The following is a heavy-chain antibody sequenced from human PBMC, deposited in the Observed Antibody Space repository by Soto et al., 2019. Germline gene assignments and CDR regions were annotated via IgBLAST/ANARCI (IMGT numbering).Heavy chain of an antibody. J-gene: IGHJ6*02. Sequence: SEPLSLSCTFSGFSLCGDALSLIRQSPGKGLDFIGYIYHSGSTNYNPSLKSRVTISMDTSKNQFSLRLSSVTAADTAVYYCARGEDAFFYYGLDVWGQGITVTVSS. V-gene: IGHV4-59*01. CDR3: ARGEDAFFYYGLDV. CDR2: IYHSGST. CDR1: GFSLCGDA.